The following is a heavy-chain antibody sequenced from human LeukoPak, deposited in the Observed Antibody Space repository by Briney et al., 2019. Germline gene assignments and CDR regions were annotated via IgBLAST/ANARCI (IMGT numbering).Heavy chain of an antibody. CDR2: ISSSSSYI. D-gene: IGHD5-18*01. CDR1: GFTFSSYS. Sequence: GRSLRLSCVASGFTFSSYSMNWVRQAPGKGLEWVSSISSSSSYIYFADSVRGGFTNSRDNSKNPLYLQMNSLRAEDTAVYYFAREGDTADYNYYGLDVWVQGTTVTVPS. V-gene: IGHV3-21*01. CDR3: AREGDTADYNYYGLDV. J-gene: IGHJ6*02.